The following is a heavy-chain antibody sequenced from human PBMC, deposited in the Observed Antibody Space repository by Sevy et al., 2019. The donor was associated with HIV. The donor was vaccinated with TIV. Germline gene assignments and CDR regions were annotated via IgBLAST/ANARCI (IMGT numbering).Heavy chain of an antibody. V-gene: IGHV3-30*04. J-gene: IGHJ4*02. CDR1: GFRLNTYA. Sequence: GGSLRLSCSDSGFRLNTYAMHWVRQAPGKGLEWVSVISSTGNFESYAASVKGRFTISKDNSKNTVSLQMNSLRPEDTAMYYCARDAGYTTKFHPLHWGQGTLVTVSS. CDR2: ISSTGNFE. D-gene: IGHD5-12*01. CDR3: ARDAGYTTKFHPLH.